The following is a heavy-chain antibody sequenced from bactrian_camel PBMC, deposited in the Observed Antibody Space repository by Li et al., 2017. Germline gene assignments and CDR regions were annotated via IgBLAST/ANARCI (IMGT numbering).Heavy chain of an antibody. CDR1: GITFSRSC. Sequence: HVQLVESGRGSVQAGGSLRLSCAVSGITFSRSCLYWFRQAPGKEREGVATIAGYGSTSYADSVKGRFTISKDSAKNTLYLQMNNVAPEDTATYWCAARAGISRACTFLESEFDHWGKGTQVTVS. V-gene: IGHV3S26*01. J-gene: IGHJ4*01. CDR2: IAGYGST. CDR3: AARAGISRACTFLESEFDH. D-gene: IGHD1*01.